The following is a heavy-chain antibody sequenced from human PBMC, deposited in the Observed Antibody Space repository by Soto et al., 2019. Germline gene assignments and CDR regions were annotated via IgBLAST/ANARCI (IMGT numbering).Heavy chain of an antibody. CDR2: ITPILRET. D-gene: IGHD5-18*01. J-gene: IGHJ4*02. CDR1: GGTFNTYT. Sequence: QVHLVQSGTEVRRPGSSVTVSCKVSGGTFNTYTISWVRQAPGQGLQWMGGITPILRETTYAQNFQGRVSITADISATTAYMELSDLTSEDTAVYFCGRVPRYSFPTSDSLDQWGQGTRVTVSS. V-gene: IGHV1-69*06. CDR3: GRVPRYSFPTSDSLDQ.